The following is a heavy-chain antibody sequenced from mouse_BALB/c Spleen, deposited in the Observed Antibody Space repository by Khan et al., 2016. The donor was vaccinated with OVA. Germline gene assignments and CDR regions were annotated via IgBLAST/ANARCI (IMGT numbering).Heavy chain of an antibody. Sequence: QIQLVQSGPELKKPGETVKISCKASGYTFTNDGMNWVKQAPGKGLKWMGWINTYTGESTYADDFKGRFAFSLETSASTAYLQINNLKNEDTATYFCARPPYFSYVLVYWGQGTSVTVSS. CDR2: INTYTGES. CDR3: ARPPYFSYVLVY. V-gene: IGHV9-3-1*01. J-gene: IGHJ4*01. CDR1: GYTFTNDG. D-gene: IGHD2-10*01.